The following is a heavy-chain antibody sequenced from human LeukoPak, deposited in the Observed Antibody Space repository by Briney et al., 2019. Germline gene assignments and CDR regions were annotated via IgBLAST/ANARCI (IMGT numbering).Heavy chain of an antibody. V-gene: IGHV3-48*04. J-gene: IGHJ4*02. Sequence: QTGESLRLSCIASGFVFSRDNMNWVRQAPGKGLEWVAHISETIYYADSVQGRFTISRDNAKNSLYLQMSNLRVDDTAMYYCVREVGRPKTFYFDSWGRGTPVTVSS. D-gene: IGHD3-16*01. CDR3: VREVGRPKTFYFDS. CDR1: GFVFSRDN. CDR2: ISETI.